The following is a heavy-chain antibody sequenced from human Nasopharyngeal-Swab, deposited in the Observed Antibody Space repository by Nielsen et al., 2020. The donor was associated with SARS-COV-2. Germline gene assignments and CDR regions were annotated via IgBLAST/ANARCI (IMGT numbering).Heavy chain of an antibody. D-gene: IGHD4-17*01. V-gene: IGHV3-30*03. J-gene: IGHJ4*02. CDR2: IAHDASNE. CDR1: GFTFSSFG. CDR3: ARDAPAHYGAFY. Sequence: LKISCAASGFTFSSFGMHWVRQAPGKGLEWVAFIAHDASNEYYGDSVKGRFSISRDSSKNTLYLQMDSLRGEDTAVYYCARDAPAHYGAFYWGRGTPVTVSS.